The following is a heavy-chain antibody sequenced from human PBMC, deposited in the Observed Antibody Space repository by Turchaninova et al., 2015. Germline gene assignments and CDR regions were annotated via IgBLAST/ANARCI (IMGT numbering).Heavy chain of an antibody. Sequence: QVQLQKWGAGPLKPSETLSLPCAFSGGALSGYYWSWLRQPPGKGLEGSGGINHSGNTNYNPARKSRVTISVDTSKNQFSLKLSSVTAADTAVYYCARGIVVVPAAILGWFDPWGQGTLVTVSS. J-gene: IGHJ5*02. D-gene: IGHD2-2*01. CDR1: GGALSGYY. V-gene: IGHV4-34*01. CDR3: ARGIVVVPAAILGWFDP. CDR2: INHSGNT.